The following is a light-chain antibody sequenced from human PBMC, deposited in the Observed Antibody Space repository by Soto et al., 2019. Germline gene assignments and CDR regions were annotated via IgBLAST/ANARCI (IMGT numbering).Light chain of an antibody. J-gene: IGKJ3*01. V-gene: IGKV3-20*01. Sequence: EIVLTQSPATLSLSPGERATLSCRASESIESRYLAWYQQRPGQAPRLLIYGTSSRATGIPDRFSGSGSGTNFSLTISRLEPEDFAVYYCQQFGSSPGFTFGPGTKVDIQ. CDR2: GTS. CDR3: QQFGSSPGFT. CDR1: ESIESRY.